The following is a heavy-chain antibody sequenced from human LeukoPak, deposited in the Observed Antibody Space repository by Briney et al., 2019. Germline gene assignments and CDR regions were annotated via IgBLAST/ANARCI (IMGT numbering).Heavy chain of an antibody. V-gene: IGHV4-39*07. CDR2: INHSGST. CDR1: GGSISSSSYY. Sequence: SETLSLTCTVSGGSISSSSYYWGWIRQPPGKGLEWIGEINHSGSTNYNPSLKSRVTISVDTSKNQFSLKLSSVTAADTAVYYCARVRGAARPFDYWGQGTLVTVSS. J-gene: IGHJ4*02. CDR3: ARVRGAARPFDY. D-gene: IGHD6-6*01.